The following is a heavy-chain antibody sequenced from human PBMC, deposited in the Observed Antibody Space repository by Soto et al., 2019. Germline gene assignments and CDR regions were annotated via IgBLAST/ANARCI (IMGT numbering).Heavy chain of an antibody. CDR3: AKDRARIEQYYFDY. CDR1: GFTFSSYG. D-gene: IGHD1-26*01. J-gene: IGHJ4*02. CDR2: ISYDGSNK. V-gene: IGHV3-30*18. Sequence: GGSLRLSCAASGFTFSSYGMHWVRQAPGKGLEWVAVISYDGSNKYYADSVKGRFTISRDNSKNTLYLQMNSLRAEDTAVYYCAKDRARIEQYYFDYWGQGTLVTVSS.